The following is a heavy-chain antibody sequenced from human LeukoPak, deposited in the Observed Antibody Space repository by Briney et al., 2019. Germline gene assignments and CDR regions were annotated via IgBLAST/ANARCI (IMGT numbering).Heavy chain of an antibody. CDR1: GGSFSGYY. D-gene: IGHD3-10*01. V-gene: IGHV4-34*01. CDR2: INHSGST. CDR3: ARRKAYYYGSGSYSGYYYYYHMDV. J-gene: IGHJ6*03. Sequence: SETLSLTCAVYGGSFSGYYWSWIRQPPGKGLEWIGEINHSGSTNYNPSLKSRVTISVDTSKNQFSLKLSSVTAADTAVYYCARRKAYYYGSGSYSGYYYYYHMDVWGKGTTVTVPS.